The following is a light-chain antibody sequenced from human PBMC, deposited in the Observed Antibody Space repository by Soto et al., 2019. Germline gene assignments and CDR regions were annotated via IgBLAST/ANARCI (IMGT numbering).Light chain of an antibody. Sequence: EMVMTQSPATLSVSPGERATLSCRASQNLSRNLAWYQQQPGQAPRLLIYGASTSATGIPARFSGSGSGTDFTLTISSLQSEDFAVDYCQQYDNWPHTFGQGTKLEIK. CDR1: QNLSRN. J-gene: IGKJ2*01. V-gene: IGKV3-15*01. CDR3: QQYDNWPHT. CDR2: GAS.